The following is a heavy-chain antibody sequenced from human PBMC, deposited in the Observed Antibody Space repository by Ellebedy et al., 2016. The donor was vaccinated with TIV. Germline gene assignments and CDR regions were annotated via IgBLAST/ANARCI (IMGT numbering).Heavy chain of an antibody. J-gene: IGHJ4*02. CDR2: MSGSGGST. V-gene: IGHV3-23*01. CDR1: GFTFSNYA. CDR3: AKDLFYDSFGPFDY. Sequence: GESLKISCAASGFTFSNYAMSWVRQAPGKGLQWVAGMSGSGGSTYYAESVKGRFTISRDTSKNTVNLQMNSLRVEDTATYYCAKDLFYDSFGPFDYWGQGTLVTVSS. D-gene: IGHD3-22*01.